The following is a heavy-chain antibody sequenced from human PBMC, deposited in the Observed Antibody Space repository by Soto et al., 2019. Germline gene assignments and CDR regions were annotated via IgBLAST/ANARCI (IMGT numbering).Heavy chain of an antibody. D-gene: IGHD1-7*01. V-gene: IGHV3-48*03. J-gene: IGHJ4*02. CDR3: ASKIFGTTYFDY. CDR2: IRGGGSPI. CDR1: ELTFSTYE. Sequence: EVQLVESGGGLVQPGGSLRLSCAASELTFSTYEMNWVRQAPGKGVEWVSYIRGGGSPILYADSVKGRFTISRDNAKNSLYLQMNSLRAEDTAIYYCASKIFGTTYFDYWGQGALVTVSS.